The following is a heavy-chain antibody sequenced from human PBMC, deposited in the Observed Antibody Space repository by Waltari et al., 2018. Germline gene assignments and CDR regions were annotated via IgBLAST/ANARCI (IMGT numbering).Heavy chain of an antibody. CDR2: ISVSGGSA. CDR3: AKGGVIGVTSSLPNDY. D-gene: IGHD7-27*01. CDR1: GFTFNNYV. Sequence: EVRLLESGGGLLQPGGSLRLSCAASGFTFNNYVMNWVRQAPGKGQEWVSAISVSGGSASYADSVKGRFTISRDNSKNTLYLQINSLRAEDTAVYFCAKGGVIGVTSSLPNDYWGQGTLVTVSS. J-gene: IGHJ4*02. V-gene: IGHV3-23*01.